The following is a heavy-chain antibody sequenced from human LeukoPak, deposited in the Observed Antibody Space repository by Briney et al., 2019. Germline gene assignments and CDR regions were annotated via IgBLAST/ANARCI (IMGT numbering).Heavy chain of an antibody. CDR1: LVSISGSGYY. CDR3: ATADYDSSGSPHY. CDR2: IYYSGST. Sequence: SQTLSLTCTLSLVSISGSGYYWGWIRQHPGKGLEWIGYIYYSGSTYYNPSLKSRVTISVDTSKNQFSLKLNSVAPGDTCVYYCATADYDSSGSPHYWGQGTLVTVSS. J-gene: IGHJ4*02. V-gene: IGHV4-31*03. D-gene: IGHD3-22*01.